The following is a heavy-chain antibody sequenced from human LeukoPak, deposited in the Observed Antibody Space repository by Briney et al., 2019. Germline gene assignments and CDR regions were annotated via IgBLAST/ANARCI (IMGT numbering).Heavy chain of an antibody. D-gene: IGHD1-1*01. Sequence: HPGGSLRLSCTASGFSFSTYSMKWVRQAPGKGLEWVSYIVGSSSNIYYADSVKGRFTISRDNAKNSLYLQMDSLRAEDTAVYYCATDSPETAAFDYWGQGTLVTVSS. J-gene: IGHJ4*02. CDR3: ATDSPETAAFDY. V-gene: IGHV3-48*04. CDR2: IVGSSSNI. CDR1: GFSFSTYS.